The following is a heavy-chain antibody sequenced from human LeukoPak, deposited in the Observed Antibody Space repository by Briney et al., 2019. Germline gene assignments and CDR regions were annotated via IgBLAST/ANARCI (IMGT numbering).Heavy chain of an antibody. D-gene: IGHD3-22*01. V-gene: IGHV3-48*04. J-gene: IGHJ4*02. CDR3: ARDPHDSSGYHSNFDY. Sequence: GGSLRLACAATGFTFSSYSMNWVRQAPGKGLEWVSYINGEGLAMDHADSVKGRFTISRDNAKNSLYLQMNSLRAEDTAVYYCARDPHDSSGYHSNFDYWGQGTLVTVSS. CDR1: GFTFSSYS. CDR2: INGEGLAM.